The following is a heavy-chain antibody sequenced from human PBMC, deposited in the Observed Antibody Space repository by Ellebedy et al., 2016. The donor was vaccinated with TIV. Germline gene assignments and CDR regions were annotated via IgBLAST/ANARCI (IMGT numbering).Heavy chain of an antibody. CDR3: VRDLTNYGSSSY. Sequence: AASVKVSCKASGYTFIGYYMHWVRQAPGQGLEWVGWINPNSGDTNYAQKLRGRVIVTGDASISTAYMELSRLVSDDTAVYYCVRDLTNYGSSSYWGQGTPVTVSS. CDR1: GYTFIGYY. D-gene: IGHD3-22*01. V-gene: IGHV1-2*02. CDR2: INPNSGDT. J-gene: IGHJ4*02.